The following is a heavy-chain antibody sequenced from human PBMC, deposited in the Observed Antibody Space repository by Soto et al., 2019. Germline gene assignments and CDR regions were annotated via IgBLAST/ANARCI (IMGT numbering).Heavy chain of an antibody. V-gene: IGHV4-59*01. CDR2: IYYSGST. D-gene: IGHD6-13*01. CDR1: GGSISSYY. Sequence: SETLSLTCTVSGGSISSYYWSWIRQPPGKGLEWIGYIYYSGSTNYNPSLKSRVTISVDTSKNQFSLKLSSVTAADTAVYYCARDLYSSSWYPTDGGYFGMDVWGQGTTVTV. CDR3: ARDLYSSSWYPTDGGYFGMDV. J-gene: IGHJ6*02.